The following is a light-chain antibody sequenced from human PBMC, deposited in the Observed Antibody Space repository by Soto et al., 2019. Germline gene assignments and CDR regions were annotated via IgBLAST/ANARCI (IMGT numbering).Light chain of an antibody. CDR1: QSVSTN. CDR2: GAS. V-gene: IGKV3-15*01. J-gene: IGKJ1*01. Sequence: EIVMTQSPATLSVSPGERATLSCRASQSVSTNLAWYQQKPGQAPRLLIYGASTRATGVPAKFSGSGSGTEFTLTISSLQSEDFAVYYCQQYNLWPPWTFGQGTQVEIK. CDR3: QQYNLWPPWT.